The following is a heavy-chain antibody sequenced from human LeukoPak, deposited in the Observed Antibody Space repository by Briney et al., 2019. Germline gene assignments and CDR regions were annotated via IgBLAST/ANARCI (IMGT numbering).Heavy chain of an antibody. CDR1: GYTLTELS. Sequence: ASVKVSCKVSGYTLTELSMHWVRQAPGQGLEWVGIINPSGDPTTYAQKFQGGVTMTSDMSTSTVYMELSSLRSEDTAVYYCARSSGYYSSLFYMHVWGKGTTVTVSS. CDR2: INPSGDPT. CDR3: ARSSGYYSSLFYMHV. J-gene: IGHJ6*03. D-gene: IGHD3-22*01. V-gene: IGHV1-46*01.